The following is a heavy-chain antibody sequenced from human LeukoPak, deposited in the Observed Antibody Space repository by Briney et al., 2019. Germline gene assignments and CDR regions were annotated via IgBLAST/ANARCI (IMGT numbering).Heavy chain of an antibody. D-gene: IGHD3-22*01. J-gene: IGHJ3*02. V-gene: IGHV4-59*01. CDR1: GGSISSYY. CDR3: ARGGGSYYYDSSGSSAFDI. Sequence: PSETLSLTCIVSGGSISSYYWSWIRQPAGKGLEWIGYIYYSGSTNYNPSLKSRVTISVDTSKNQFSLKLSSVTAADTAVYYCARGGGSYYYDSSGSSAFDIWGQGTMVTVSS. CDR2: IYYSGST.